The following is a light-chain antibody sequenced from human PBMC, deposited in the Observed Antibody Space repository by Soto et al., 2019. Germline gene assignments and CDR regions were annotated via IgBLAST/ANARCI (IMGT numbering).Light chain of an antibody. Sequence: EIVMTQSPATLSVSPGERATLSCRASQSVSSNLAWYQQKPGQAPRLLIYGASTMATGIPATFSGSGSGTEFPLTISSLQSEDFAVYYCQQYDNWPTGAFGQGTTVEF. CDR1: QSVSSN. CDR2: GAS. V-gene: IGKV3-15*01. J-gene: IGKJ1*01. CDR3: QQYDNWPTGA.